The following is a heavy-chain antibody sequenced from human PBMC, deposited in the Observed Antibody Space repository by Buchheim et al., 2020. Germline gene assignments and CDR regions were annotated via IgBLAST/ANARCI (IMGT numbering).Heavy chain of an antibody. CDR2: IHYSGST. D-gene: IGHD3-22*01. V-gene: IGHV4-30-4*01. J-gene: IGHJ4*02. Sequence: QVQLQESGPGLLKPSQTLSLTCSVSGGSVSSGDYYWSWIRQPPGKGLEWIGYIHYSGSTYYNPSLKSRVFISRDTSKNQLSLKMTSVTATDTAVYYCARQNSGYFAYWGLGT. CDR3: ARQNSGYFAY. CDR1: GGSVSSGDYY.